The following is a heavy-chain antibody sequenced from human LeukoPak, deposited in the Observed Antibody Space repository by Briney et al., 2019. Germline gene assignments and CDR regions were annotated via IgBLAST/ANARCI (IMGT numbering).Heavy chain of an antibody. D-gene: IGHD3-22*01. J-gene: IGHJ4*02. Sequence: PGRSLRLSCAASGFTFDDYAMHWVRHAPGKGLEWVSGISWNSGSIGYADSVKGRFTISRDNAKNSLYLQMNSLRAEDTALYYCAKSYYYDSSGYPFDYWGQGTLVTVSS. CDR2: ISWNSGSI. V-gene: IGHV3-9*01. CDR3: AKSYYYDSSGYPFDY. CDR1: GFTFDDYA.